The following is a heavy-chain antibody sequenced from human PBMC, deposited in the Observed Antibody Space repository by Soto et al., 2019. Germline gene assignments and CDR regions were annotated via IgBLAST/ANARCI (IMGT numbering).Heavy chain of an antibody. Sequence: SETLSLTCAVSGGSISSGGYSWSWIRQPPGKGLEWIGYIYHSGSTHYNPSLKSRVTISVDRSKNQFSLQLRSMTAADTAVYYCAAHSGSTYGPLDYWGQGTQVTVSS. CDR2: IYHSGST. J-gene: IGHJ4*02. CDR3: AAHSGSTYGPLDY. CDR1: GGSISSGGYS. V-gene: IGHV4-30-2*01. D-gene: IGHD3-10*01.